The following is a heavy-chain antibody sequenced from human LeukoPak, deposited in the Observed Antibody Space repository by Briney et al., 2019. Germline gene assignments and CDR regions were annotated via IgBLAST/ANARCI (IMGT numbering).Heavy chain of an antibody. D-gene: IGHD4-23*01. J-gene: IGHJ4*02. V-gene: IGHV4-4*07. CDR2: VYTSGST. CDR1: GGSFSSYY. Sequence: TSETLSLTCTVSGGSFSSYYWSWIRQPAGKGLEWIGRVYTSGSTNYNPSLKSRVIISVDTSKNQFSLKLTSVTAADTAVYYCTRDRGDHGGPDHWGRGTLVTVSS. CDR3: TRDRGDHGGPDH.